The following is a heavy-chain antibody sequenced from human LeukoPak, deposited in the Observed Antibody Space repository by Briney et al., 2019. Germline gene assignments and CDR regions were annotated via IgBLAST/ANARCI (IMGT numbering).Heavy chain of an antibody. CDR2: IYYSGST. V-gene: IGHV4-31*03. Sequence: SETLSLTCTVSGGSISSGGYYWSWIRQHPGKGLEWIGYIYYSGSTYYNPSLKSRVTISVDTSKNQFSLKLSSVTAADTAVYYCARGEGVVTIDYWGQGTLVTVSS. D-gene: IGHD3-22*01. CDR3: ARGEGVVTIDY. J-gene: IGHJ4*02. CDR1: GGSISSGGYY.